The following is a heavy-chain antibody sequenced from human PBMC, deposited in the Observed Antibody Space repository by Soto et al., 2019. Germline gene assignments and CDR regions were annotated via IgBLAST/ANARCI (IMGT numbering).Heavy chain of an antibody. CDR2: IYYSGST. V-gene: IGHV4-59*01. Sequence: SETLSLTCTVAGGSISSYYWSWIRKPPGKGLEWIGYIYYSGSTNYNPSLKSRVTISVDTSKNQFSLKLSSVTAADTAVYYCARALTTVTEYYFDYWGQGTLVTVSS. CDR3: ARALTTVTEYYFDY. J-gene: IGHJ4*02. CDR1: GGSISSYY. D-gene: IGHD4-17*01.